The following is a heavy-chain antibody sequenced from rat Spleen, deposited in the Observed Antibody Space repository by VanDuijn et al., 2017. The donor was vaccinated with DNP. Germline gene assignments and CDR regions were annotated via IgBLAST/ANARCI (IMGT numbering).Heavy chain of an antibody. Sequence: EVQLVESGGGLVQPGRSLKLSCAASGFTFSDYYMAWVRQAPTKGLEWVAYISYDGGSTYYGDSVKGRFTISRDNAKSTLYLQMNSLRSEDMATYYCARHDNYLFDYWGQGVMVTVSS. J-gene: IGHJ2*01. CDR2: ISYDGGST. CDR3: ARHDNYLFDY. V-gene: IGHV5-22*01. CDR1: GFTFSDYY. D-gene: IGHD1-10*01.